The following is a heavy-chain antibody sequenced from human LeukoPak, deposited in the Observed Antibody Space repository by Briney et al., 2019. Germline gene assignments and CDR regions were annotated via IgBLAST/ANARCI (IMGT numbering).Heavy chain of an antibody. CDR1: GYTFTAYY. J-gene: IGHJ4*02. CDR3: ARGGTYHGFDY. V-gene: IGHV1-2*02. CDR2: IVTSNGGT. Sequence: ASVKVSCTASGYTFTAYYMHWVRQAPGPGLEWMGWIVTSNGGTNYAQKYKGRVTMTRDTSINTVYMELNTLTSDDTAVYYCARGGTYHGFDYWSQGALVTVSS. D-gene: IGHD1-26*01.